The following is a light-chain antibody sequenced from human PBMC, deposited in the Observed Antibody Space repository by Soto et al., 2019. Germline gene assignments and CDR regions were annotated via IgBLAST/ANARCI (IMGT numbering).Light chain of an antibody. J-gene: IGLJ2*01. CDR1: SSDVGAYNH. CDR3: CSYAGRYIYVL. Sequence: QSALTQPRSVSGSPGQSVTISCTGSSSDVGAYNHVSWYQQHPGKAPKLLVYEVTKRPSGVPDRFSGSKSDNTASLTISGLQGDDGADYYCCSYAGRYIYVLFGGGTQLTVL. V-gene: IGLV2-11*01. CDR2: EVT.